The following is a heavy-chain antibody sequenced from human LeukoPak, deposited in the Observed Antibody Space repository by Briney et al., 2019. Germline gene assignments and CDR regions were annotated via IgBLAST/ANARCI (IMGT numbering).Heavy chain of an antibody. Sequence: PSETLSLTYLVSGGSLRNYSRGWIRQPPGKGPEWIGYIYHSGITRFNPSLKSRASISLDTSKNQFSLKLTSVTAADTAVYYCASARYYYDTSSYAYWGQGTHVTVSS. CDR1: GGSLRNYS. CDR3: ASARYYYDTSSYAY. CDR2: IYHSGIT. V-gene: IGHV4-59*01. D-gene: IGHD3-22*01. J-gene: IGHJ4*02.